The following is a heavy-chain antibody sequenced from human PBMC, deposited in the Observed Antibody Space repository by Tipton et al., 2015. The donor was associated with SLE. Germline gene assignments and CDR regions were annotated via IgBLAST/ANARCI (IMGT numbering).Heavy chain of an antibody. D-gene: IGHD4-17*01. Sequence: GSLRLSCSVSGFTLRTNYMTWVRQAPGKGLEWVSVFYSGGSTYYADSVKGRFTISRDNSKNTLYLQMNSLRGEDTAVYHCGRTDYGADGASSYYRDVWGKGTTVTVSS. CDR3: GRTDYGADGASSYYRDV. CDR2: FYSGGST. V-gene: IGHV3-66*02. J-gene: IGHJ6*03. CDR1: GFTLRTNY.